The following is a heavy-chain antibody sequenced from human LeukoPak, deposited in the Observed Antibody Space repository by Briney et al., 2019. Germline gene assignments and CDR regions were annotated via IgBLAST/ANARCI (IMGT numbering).Heavy chain of an antibody. J-gene: IGHJ4*02. CDR3: ASSKWFYFDS. CDR1: QFAFRNYE. D-gene: IGHD3-22*01. CDR2: TGSSTI. Sequence: GGSLRLSCTTSQFAFRNYEVNWVRHAPGQGLEWISFTGSSTIQYADSVTGRFTISRDNAKNSLYLQMNSLRVEDTAVYYCASSKWFYFDSWGQGTLVTVSS. V-gene: IGHV3-48*03.